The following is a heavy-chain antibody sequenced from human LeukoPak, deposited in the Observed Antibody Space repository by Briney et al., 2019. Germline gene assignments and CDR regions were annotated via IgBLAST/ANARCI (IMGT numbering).Heavy chain of an antibody. CDR2: ISGSGGST. CDR1: GFTFSSYA. CDR3: ARPHTELRFLEWFSY. Sequence: GGSLRLSCAASGFTFSSYAMSWVRQAPGKGLEWVSAISGSGGSTYYADSVKGRFTISRDNSKNTLYLQMNSLRAEDTAVYYCARPHTELRFLEWFSYWGQGTLVTVSS. J-gene: IGHJ4*02. D-gene: IGHD3-3*01. V-gene: IGHV3-23*01.